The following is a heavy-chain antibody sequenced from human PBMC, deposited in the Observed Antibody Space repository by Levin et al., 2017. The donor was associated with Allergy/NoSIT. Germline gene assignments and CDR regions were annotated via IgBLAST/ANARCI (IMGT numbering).Heavy chain of an antibody. V-gene: IGHV3-48*01. Sequence: GGSLRLSCAASGFIFSRYTMNWVRQAPGKWLEWVSSISGSGSTIYYADSVKGRFTISRDSAKSSLYLQMNSLRAEDTAVYYCARGGYSAYDFDYWGQGTLVTVSS. CDR1: GFIFSRYT. J-gene: IGHJ4*02. D-gene: IGHD5-12*01. CDR2: ISGSGSTI. CDR3: ARGGYSAYDFDY.